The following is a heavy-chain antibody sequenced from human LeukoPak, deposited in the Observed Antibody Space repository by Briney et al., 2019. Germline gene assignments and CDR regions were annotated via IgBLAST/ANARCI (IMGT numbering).Heavy chain of an antibody. J-gene: IGHJ4*02. CDR3: AKDLRPGADGTWHEC. CDR2: IRYDGSNK. V-gene: IGHV3-30*02. D-gene: IGHD1/OR15-1a*01. CDR1: GFTFSNYY. Sequence: GGSLRLSCVASGFTFSNYYMSWVRQAPGKGLEWVAFIRYDGSNKYYADSVKGRFTISRDNSKNTLYLQMTSLRAEDTAVYYCAKDLRPGADGTWHECWGQGTLVTVSS.